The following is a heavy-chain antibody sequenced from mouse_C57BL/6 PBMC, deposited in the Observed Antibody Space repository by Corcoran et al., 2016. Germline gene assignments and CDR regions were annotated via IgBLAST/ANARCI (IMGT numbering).Heavy chain of an antibody. CDR3: ARGIYYYCSSWDGDWYFDV. V-gene: IGHV3-6*01. Sequence: DVQLQESGPGLVKPSQSLSLTCSVTGYSITSGYYWNWIRQFPGNKLEWMGYISYDGSNNYNPSLKNRISITRDTSKNQFFLKLNSVTTEDTATYYCARGIYYYCSSWDGDWYFDVWGTGTTVTVSS. J-gene: IGHJ1*03. D-gene: IGHD1-1*01. CDR1: GYSITSGYY. CDR2: ISYDGSN.